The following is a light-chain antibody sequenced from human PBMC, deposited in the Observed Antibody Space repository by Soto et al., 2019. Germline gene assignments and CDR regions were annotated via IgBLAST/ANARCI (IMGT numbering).Light chain of an antibody. CDR3: QQYGSSPPFT. J-gene: IGKJ3*01. CDR1: QSVSSSY. V-gene: IGKV3-20*01. CDR2: GAS. Sequence: EIVLTQSPGTLSLSPGERATLSCRASQSVSSSYLAWYQQKPGQAPRLLIYGASSRATGIPDRFSGSGSCTDFMLTISRLEPEDFAVYYCQQYGSSPPFTCGHGTRVDIK.